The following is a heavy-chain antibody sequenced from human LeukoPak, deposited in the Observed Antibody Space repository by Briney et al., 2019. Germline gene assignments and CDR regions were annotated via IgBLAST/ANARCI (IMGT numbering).Heavy chain of an antibody. CDR1: GFTFDTYT. J-gene: IGHJ4*02. Sequence: GGFLRLSCEASGFTFDTYTVNWVRQAPGKGLEWVSSIASDTTYIKYADSVKGRFTVSRGNAKNSVFLEMKSLRADDTAIYFCARDYYDSSASATFDYWGRGTLVTVSS. V-gene: IGHV3-21*06. D-gene: IGHD3-22*01. CDR3: ARDYYDSSASATFDY. CDR2: IASDTTYI.